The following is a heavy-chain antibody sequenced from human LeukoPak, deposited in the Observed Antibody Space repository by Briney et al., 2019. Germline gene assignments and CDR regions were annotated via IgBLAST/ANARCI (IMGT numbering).Heavy chain of an antibody. V-gene: IGHV3-30*02. J-gene: IGHJ1*01. Sequence: PGGSLRLSCAASGFTFSHYAMHWVRQAPGKGLEGVAFIRYDGNNENYADSVKGRFAVSRDNSKNTLFLQMNNLRPDDTAVYYCAKQDVGATTNLYFQLWGQGTLVTVSS. D-gene: IGHD1-26*01. CDR2: IRYDGNNE. CDR3: AKQDVGATTNLYFQL. CDR1: GFTFSHYA.